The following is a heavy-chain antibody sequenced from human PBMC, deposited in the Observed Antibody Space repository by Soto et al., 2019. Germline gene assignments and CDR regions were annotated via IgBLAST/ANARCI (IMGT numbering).Heavy chain of an antibody. V-gene: IGHV4-4*02. J-gene: IGHJ3*02. Sequence: SETLSLTCTGSGGTISISNWLMCVRQPAGKGVEWIGEIYHSGSTNDNPSLKSRVTISVDKSKNQFSLKLSSGTAADTAVYYCVSGLGVTDAFDIWGKGIMLTVSS. CDR1: GGTISISNW. D-gene: IGHD2-8*01. CDR2: IYHSGST. CDR3: VSGLGVTDAFDI.